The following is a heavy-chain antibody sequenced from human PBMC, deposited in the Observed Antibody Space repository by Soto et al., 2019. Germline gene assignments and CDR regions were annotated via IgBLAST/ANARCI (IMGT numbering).Heavy chain of an antibody. D-gene: IGHD3-10*01. CDR2: LHSGGDT. J-gene: IGHJ6*02. Sequence: EVQLVESGGGLVQPGGSLRLSCVASGIPVSSNYMTWVRQAPGKGLEWVSVLHSGGDTYYANSVKGRFTISRHDSTNTLFLQMNSLTAEDTAVYYCASDGPYSYASRMDVGGQGTTVTVSS. V-gene: IGHV3-53*04. CDR3: ASDGPYSYASRMDV. CDR1: GIPVSSNY.